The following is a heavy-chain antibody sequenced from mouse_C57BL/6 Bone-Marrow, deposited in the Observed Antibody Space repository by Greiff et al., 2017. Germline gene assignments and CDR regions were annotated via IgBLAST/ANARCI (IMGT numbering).Heavy chain of an antibody. Sequence: QVQLKESGAELAKPGASVKLSCKASGYTFTSYWMHWVKQRPGQGLEWIGYINPSSGYTKYNQKFKDKATLTADKSSSTAYMQLSSLTYEDSAVYCCTRYSNLFAYWGQGTLVTVSA. CDR3: TRYSNLFAY. D-gene: IGHD2-5*01. V-gene: IGHV1-7*01. CDR2: INPSSGYT. J-gene: IGHJ3*01. CDR1: GYTFTSYW.